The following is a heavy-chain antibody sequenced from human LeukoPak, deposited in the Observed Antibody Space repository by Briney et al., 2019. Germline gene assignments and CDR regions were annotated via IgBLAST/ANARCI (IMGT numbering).Heavy chain of an antibody. V-gene: IGHV4-39*01. CDR1: GGSISSSSYY. D-gene: IGHD3-22*01. CDR2: IYYSGST. J-gene: IGHJ4*02. Sequence: SETLSLTCTVSGGSISSSSYYWGWIRQPPGKGLEWIGSIYYSGSTYYNPSLKSRVTISVDTSKNQFSLKLSSVTAADTAVYYCARLVKARMYYFDYWGQGTLVTVSS. CDR3: ARLVKARMYYFDY.